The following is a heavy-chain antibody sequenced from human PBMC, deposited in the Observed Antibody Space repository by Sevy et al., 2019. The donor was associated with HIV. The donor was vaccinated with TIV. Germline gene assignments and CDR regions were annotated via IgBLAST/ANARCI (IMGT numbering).Heavy chain of an antibody. V-gene: IGHV1-18*01. J-gene: IGHJ6*03. CDR2: ISAYNGNT. CDR3: ARVESPAAFPCEYCSMDV. Sequence: ASVKVSCKASGYTFTWYGISWVRPAPGQGLAWMGWISAYNGNTKDAQKLQGRVTMTTDTSTSTTYMELRTLRSDDTAVYYCARVESPAAFPCEYCSMDVWGKGTTVTVSS. D-gene: IGHD2-2*01. CDR1: GYTFTWYG.